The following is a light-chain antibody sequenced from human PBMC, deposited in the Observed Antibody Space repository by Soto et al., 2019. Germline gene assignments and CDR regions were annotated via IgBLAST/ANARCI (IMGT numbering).Light chain of an antibody. CDR3: ASKAGSSRHVV. CDR1: SSDVGGYNY. Sequence: QSALTQPPSAAGSPGQSVTISCTGTSSDVGGYNYVSWYQQHPRMAPKLIISEVINRPSGVPDRFSASKSGNTASLTISGLQAEDEADYYCASKAGSSRHVVFGGGTKLTVL. V-gene: IGLV2-8*01. CDR2: EVI. J-gene: IGLJ2*01.